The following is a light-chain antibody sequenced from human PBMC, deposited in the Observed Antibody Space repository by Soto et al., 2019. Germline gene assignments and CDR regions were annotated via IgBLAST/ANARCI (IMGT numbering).Light chain of an antibody. Sequence: EIVLTQFPGTLSLSPGERATLSCRASQSVGSIYLAWYQQRPGQPPNLLIFGASHRAPDIPDRFSGSGSGTDFTLTISRLEPEDFAVYYCQQYGSSIQTFGQGTKVEIK. J-gene: IGKJ1*01. V-gene: IGKV3-20*01. CDR3: QQYGSSIQT. CDR1: QSVGSIY. CDR2: GAS.